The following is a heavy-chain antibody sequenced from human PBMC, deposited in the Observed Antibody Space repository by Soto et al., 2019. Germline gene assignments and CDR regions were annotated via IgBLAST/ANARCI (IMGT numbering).Heavy chain of an antibody. J-gene: IGHJ4*02. CDR3: ARDSSLSLRCPFDY. Sequence: EVQLVESGGGLVKPGGSLRLSCAASGFTFSSYSRNWVRQAPAKGLEWVSSISSSSSYIYYADSLKGRFTISRDNAKNSLYLQMNSLRAEDTAVYYCARDSSLSLRCPFDYCGQGNLVTVSS. D-gene: IGHD4-17*01. V-gene: IGHV3-21*01. CDR1: GFTFSSYS. CDR2: ISSSSSYI.